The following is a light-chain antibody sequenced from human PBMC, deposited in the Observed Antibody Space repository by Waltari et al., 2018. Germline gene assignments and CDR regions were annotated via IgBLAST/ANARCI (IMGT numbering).Light chain of an antibody. Sequence: EIVLTQSPGTLSLSPGERATLSCRASQSVSSSYLAWYQQKPGQAPRPLIYGASSRATGIPDRCSGSGSGTDFTLTISRLEPEDFAVYYCQQYGSSPPWTFGQGTKVEIK. CDR1: QSVSSSY. CDR3: QQYGSSPPWT. V-gene: IGKV3-20*01. J-gene: IGKJ1*01. CDR2: GAS.